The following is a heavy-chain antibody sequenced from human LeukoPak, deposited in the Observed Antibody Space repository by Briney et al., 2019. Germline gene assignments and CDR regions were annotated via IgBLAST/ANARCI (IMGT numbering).Heavy chain of an antibody. V-gene: IGHV4-4*07. J-gene: IGHJ4*02. Sequence: SETLSLTCTVSGGSISSYYCSWIRQPAGKGLEWIGRIYTSGSTKYNPSLKSRVTMSVDTSKNQFSLKLSSVTAADTAVYYCARGGTAAVWFFDYWGQGTLVTVSS. CDR3: ARGGTAAVWFFDY. D-gene: IGHD6-13*01. CDR1: GGSISSYY. CDR2: IYTSGST.